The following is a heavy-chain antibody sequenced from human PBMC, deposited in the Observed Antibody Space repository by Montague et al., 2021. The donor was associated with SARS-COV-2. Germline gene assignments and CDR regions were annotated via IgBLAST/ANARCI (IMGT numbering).Heavy chain of an antibody. CDR1: GGSISSYY. CDR3: ARGGYGVDAFDI. CDR2: IYYGGST. V-gene: IGHV4-59*01. Sequence: SETLSLTCTVSGGSISSYYWSWIRQPPGKGLEWIGYIYYGGSTNYNPSLKSRVTISVDTSKNQFSLKLNSVAAADTAVYYCARGGYGVDAFDIWGKGTMVTVSS. J-gene: IGHJ3*02. D-gene: IGHD4/OR15-4a*01.